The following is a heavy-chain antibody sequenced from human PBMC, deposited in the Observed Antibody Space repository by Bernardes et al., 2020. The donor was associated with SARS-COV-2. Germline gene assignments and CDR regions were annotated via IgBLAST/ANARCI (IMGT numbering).Heavy chain of an antibody. J-gene: IGHJ4*02. Sequence: GGSLRLSCAASGFSVSSNYMTWVRQAPGKGLEWVSTIYRGGYTFYADSVEGRFTISRHNSKNSVYLQMSSLRPEDTAVYYCAREHYDVMTGYWPAFDYWGQGTPVTVSS. D-gene: IGHD3-9*01. CDR1: GFSVSSNY. CDR3: AREHYDVMTGYWPAFDY. V-gene: IGHV3-53*04. CDR2: IYRGGYT.